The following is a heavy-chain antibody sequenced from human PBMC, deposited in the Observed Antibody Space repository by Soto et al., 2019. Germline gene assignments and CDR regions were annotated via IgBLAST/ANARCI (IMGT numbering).Heavy chain of an antibody. D-gene: IGHD3-10*01. CDR2: ITYDGSNK. Sequence: PGGSLRLSCAASGFTFSNYGMHWVRQAPGKRLEWVAVITYDGSNKYYADSVKGRFTISRDNSKNTLYLQMNSLRAEDTAVYYCARFRGVMGGHFDYWGQGTLVTVSS. CDR1: GFTFSNYG. CDR3: ARFRGVMGGHFDY. J-gene: IGHJ4*02. V-gene: IGHV3-30*19.